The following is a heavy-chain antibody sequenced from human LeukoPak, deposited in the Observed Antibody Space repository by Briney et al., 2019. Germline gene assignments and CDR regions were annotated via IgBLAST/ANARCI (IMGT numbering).Heavy chain of an antibody. V-gene: IGHV1-18*01. CDR3: ARDSALDDIVVVPAAIDWFDP. Sequence: ASVKVSCKASGYTFTSYGISWVRQAPGQGLEWTGWISAYNGNTNYAQKLQGRVTMTTDTSTSTAYMELRSLRSDDTAVYYCARDSALDDIVVVPAAIDWFDPWGQGTLVTVSS. CDR2: ISAYNGNT. CDR1: GYTFTSYG. J-gene: IGHJ5*02. D-gene: IGHD2-2*01.